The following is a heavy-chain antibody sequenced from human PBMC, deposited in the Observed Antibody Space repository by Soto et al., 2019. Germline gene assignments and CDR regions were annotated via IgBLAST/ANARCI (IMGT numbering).Heavy chain of an antibody. CDR1: GGSITRNNHY. CDR2: ILYSGSI. D-gene: IGHD6-19*01. V-gene: IGHV4-39*01. CDR3: ARLGSSGWYQGSYFDY. J-gene: IGHJ4*02. Sequence: QLQLQESGPGLVKPSETLSLTCTVSGGSITRNNHYWGWIRQSPGKGLEWIGSILYSGSINYNPSLKSRVTISVETSKNQFSLKMSSVTAADTAVYYCARLGSSGWYQGSYFDYWGQGTLVTVYS.